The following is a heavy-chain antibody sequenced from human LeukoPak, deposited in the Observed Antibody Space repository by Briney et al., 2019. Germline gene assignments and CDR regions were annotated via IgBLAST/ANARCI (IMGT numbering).Heavy chain of an antibody. CDR3: AKMYSSSWSKGSYFDY. D-gene: IGHD6-13*01. CDR2: ISWNSGSI. V-gene: IGHV3-9*01. CDR1: GFTFSNYD. J-gene: IGHJ4*02. Sequence: CLRLSCAASGFTFSNYDIHWVRQAPGKGLGWVSCISWNSGSIGYADSVKGRFTISRDNAKNSLYLQMNSLRAEDTALYYCAKMYSSSWSKGSYFDYWGQGTLVTVSS.